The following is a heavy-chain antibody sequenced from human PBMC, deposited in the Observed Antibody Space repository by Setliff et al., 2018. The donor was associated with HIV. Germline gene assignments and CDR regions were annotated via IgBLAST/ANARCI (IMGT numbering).Heavy chain of an antibody. D-gene: IGHD3-10*01. CDR3: ASPSFGDVDYYYGMDV. V-gene: IGHV1-46*01. CDR2: INPSGDVI. J-gene: IGHJ6*02. CDR1: GYSFINYA. Sequence: ASVKVSCKASGYSFINYAINWLRQAPGRGLEWMGIINPSGDVIRYEQKFQGRVTMTRDTSTGTVYMDLSSLRSEDTAVYYCASPSFGDVDYYYGMDVWGQGTTVTVSS.